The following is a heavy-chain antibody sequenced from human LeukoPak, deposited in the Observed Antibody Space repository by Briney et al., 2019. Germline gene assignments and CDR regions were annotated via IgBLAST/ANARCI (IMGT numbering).Heavy chain of an antibody. Sequence: SETLSLTCAVYGGSFSGYYWSWIRQPPGKGLEWIGEINHSGSTNYNPSLKSRVTISVDTSKNQFSLKLSSVTAADTAVFYCARGRFGNPLQLQPRRPFDMWGQGTVVTISS. J-gene: IGHJ3*02. CDR2: INHSGST. V-gene: IGHV4-34*01. CDR3: ARGRFGNPLQLQPRRPFDM. D-gene: IGHD1-1*01. CDR1: GGSFSGYY.